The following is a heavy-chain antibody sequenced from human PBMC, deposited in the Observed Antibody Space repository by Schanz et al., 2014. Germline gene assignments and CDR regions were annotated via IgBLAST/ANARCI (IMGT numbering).Heavy chain of an antibody. Sequence: DVQLLESGGGLVQPGGSLRLSCAASGFTFSDHYMDWVRQAPGKGLEWVSGFIVDSGNTYYAGSVKGRFSISRDNSENTLYLQMNSLSADDTAVFYCAKGMGYCSGGTCYDYYYYGLDVWGQGTTVTVSS. D-gene: IGHD2-15*01. CDR2: FIVDSGNT. CDR3: AKGMGYCSGGTCYDYYYYGLDV. CDR1: GFTFSDHY. J-gene: IGHJ6*02. V-gene: IGHV3-23*01.